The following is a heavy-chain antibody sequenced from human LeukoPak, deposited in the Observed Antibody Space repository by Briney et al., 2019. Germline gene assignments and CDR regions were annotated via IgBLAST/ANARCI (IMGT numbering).Heavy chain of an antibody. CDR2: IKQDGSEK. J-gene: IGHJ3*02. CDR3: ARDRFPYSSHPDAFDI. Sequence: GGSLRLSCAASGFTFSSYWMSWVRQAPGKGLEWVANIKQDGSEKYYVDSVKGRFTISRDNAKNSLYLQMNSLRAEDTAVYYCARDRFPYSSHPDAFDIWGQRTMVTVSS. V-gene: IGHV3-7*01. CDR1: GFTFSSYW. D-gene: IGHD6-13*01.